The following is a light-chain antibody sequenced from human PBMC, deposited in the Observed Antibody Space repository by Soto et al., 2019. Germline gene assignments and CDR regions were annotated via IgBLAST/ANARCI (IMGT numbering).Light chain of an antibody. J-gene: IGKJ3*01. V-gene: IGKV1-27*01. CDR1: QGISNY. CDR3: QKCDSAPFT. Sequence: DIQMTQSPSSLSASIGDRITITCRASQGISNYVAWYQQKPGKVPKLLIYAASTLQSGVPSRFSGSGSGTDFTLTISSLQHEDVATYYCQKCDSAPFTFGPGTKVDIK. CDR2: AAS.